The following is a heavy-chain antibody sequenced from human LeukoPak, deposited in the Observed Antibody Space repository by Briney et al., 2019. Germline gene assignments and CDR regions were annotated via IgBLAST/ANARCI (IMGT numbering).Heavy chain of an antibody. CDR1: GLPFSSYG. J-gene: IGHJ4*02. D-gene: IGHD6-19*01. CDR2: ISYDGSNK. V-gene: IGHV3-30*18. Sequence: GGSLRLSCAASGLPFSSYGMHWVRQAPGKGLEWVAVISYDGSNKYYADSVKGRFTISRDNSKNTRYLQMNSLRAEDTAVYYCAKLGGQQWLVRGHFDYWGQGTLVTVSS. CDR3: AKLGGQQWLVRGHFDY.